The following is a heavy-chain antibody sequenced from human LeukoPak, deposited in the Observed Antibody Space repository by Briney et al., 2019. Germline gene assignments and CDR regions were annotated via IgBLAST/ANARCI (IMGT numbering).Heavy chain of an antibody. J-gene: IGHJ4*02. CDR2: IIPILGIA. V-gene: IGHV1-69*04. D-gene: IGHD3-22*01. Sequence: SVKVSCKASGGTFSSYAISWVRQARGQGLEWMGRIIPILGIANYAQKFQGRVTITADKSTSTAYMELSSLRSEDTAVYYCANLDSSGYLIFDYWGQGTLVTVSS. CDR1: GGTFSSYA. CDR3: ANLDSSGYLIFDY.